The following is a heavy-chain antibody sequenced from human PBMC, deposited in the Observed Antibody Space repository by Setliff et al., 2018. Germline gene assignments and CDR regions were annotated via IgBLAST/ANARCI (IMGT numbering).Heavy chain of an antibody. J-gene: IGHJ3*02. D-gene: IGHD6-13*01. CDR1: GFTFSTHS. Sequence: GGSLRLSCAASGFTFSTHSMNWVRQAPGEGLEWVSSISRSSTYIYYADSMKGRFTISRDNAKNSLYLQMNSLRAEDTAVYYCASAGHSGSWFPFDAFHIWGQGTMVTVSS. CDR2: ISRSSTYI. V-gene: IGHV3-21*01. CDR3: ASAGHSGSWFPFDAFHI.